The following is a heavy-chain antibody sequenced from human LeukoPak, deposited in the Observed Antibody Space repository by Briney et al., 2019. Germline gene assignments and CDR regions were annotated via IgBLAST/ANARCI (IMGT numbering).Heavy chain of an antibody. CDR3: ARRDYYDSSGRGYFDY. J-gene: IGHJ4*02. CDR1: GYSFTSYW. V-gene: IGHV5-51*01. CDR2: IYPGDSDT. Sequence: GESLKISCQGSGYSFTSYWIGWVRQMPGKGLEWMGIIYPGDSDTRYSPSFQGQVTISADKSISTAYLQWSSLKASDTAMYYCARRDYYDSSGRGYFDYWGQGTLVTVSS. D-gene: IGHD3-22*01.